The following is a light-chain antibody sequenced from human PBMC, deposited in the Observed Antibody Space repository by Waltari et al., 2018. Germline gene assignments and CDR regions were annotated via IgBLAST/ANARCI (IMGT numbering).Light chain of an antibody. V-gene: IGKV1-5*03. CDR1: QSISKW. CDR3: QQYNSYSLLS. Sequence: DIQMTQSPSTLSASVGDRVIFSCRASQSISKWLAWYQQKPGKAPKLLIYKESTLESGVPSRVRGRGSGTEFTLTISSLQPEDFATYDCQQYNSYSLLSFGGGTKVEIK. J-gene: IGKJ4*01. CDR2: KES.